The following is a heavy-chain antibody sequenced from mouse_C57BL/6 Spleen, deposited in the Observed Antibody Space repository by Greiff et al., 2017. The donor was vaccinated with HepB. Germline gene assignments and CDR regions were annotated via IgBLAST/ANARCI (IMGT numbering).Heavy chain of an antibody. J-gene: IGHJ3*01. Sequence: QVQLQQSGPELVKPGASVKISCKASGYAFSSSWMNWVKQRPGKGLEWIGRIYPGDGDTNYNGKFKGKATLTADKSSSTAYMQLSSLTSEDSAVYFCASPQRFAYWGQGTLVTVSA. CDR3: ASPQRFAY. V-gene: IGHV1-82*01. CDR1: GYAFSSSW. CDR2: IYPGDGDT.